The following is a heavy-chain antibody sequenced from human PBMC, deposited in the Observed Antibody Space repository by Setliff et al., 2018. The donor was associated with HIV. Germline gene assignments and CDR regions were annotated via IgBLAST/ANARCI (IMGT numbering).Heavy chain of an antibody. CDR2: LSYDGRSK. D-gene: IGHD1-26*01. V-gene: IGHV3-30*04. J-gene: IGHJ5*02. CDR1: GFPFSKYS. Sequence: PGGSLRLSCVGSGFPFSKYSLHWVRQAPDKGPQWVAVLSYDGRSKYYAESVKGRFTISRDNAKNTVYLQMNDLRVEDTAVYFCARDRVGSTNSFDPWGQGTLVTVSS. CDR3: ARDRVGSTNSFDP.